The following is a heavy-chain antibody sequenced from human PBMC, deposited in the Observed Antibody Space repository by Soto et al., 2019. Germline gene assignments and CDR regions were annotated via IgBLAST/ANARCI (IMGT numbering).Heavy chain of an antibody. CDR2: IIPIFGTA. Sequence: QVQLVQSGAEVKKPGSSVKVSCKASGGTFSSYAISWVRQAPGQGLEWMGGIIPIFGTANYAQKFQGRVTITADESTSTADMELSSLRSEDTAVYYCARAYYYDSSGYYYASTYYYYGMDVWGQGTTVTVSS. CDR1: GGTFSSYA. J-gene: IGHJ6*02. CDR3: ARAYYYDSSGYYYASTYYYYGMDV. V-gene: IGHV1-69*01. D-gene: IGHD3-22*01.